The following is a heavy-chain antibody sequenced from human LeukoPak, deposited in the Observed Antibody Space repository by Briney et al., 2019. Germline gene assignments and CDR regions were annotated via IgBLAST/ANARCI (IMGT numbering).Heavy chain of an antibody. CDR2: IKQDGSEK. CDR1: GITLSSHA. D-gene: IGHD6-6*01. J-gene: IGHJ6*03. V-gene: IGHV3-7*01. Sequence: GGSLRLSCATSGITLSSHAMSWVRQAPGKGLEWVANIKQDGSEKYYVDSVKGRFTISRDNAKNSLYLQMNSLRAEDTAVYYCARNPGSSAGYYYYYMDVWGKGTTVTVSS. CDR3: ARNPGSSAGYYYYYMDV.